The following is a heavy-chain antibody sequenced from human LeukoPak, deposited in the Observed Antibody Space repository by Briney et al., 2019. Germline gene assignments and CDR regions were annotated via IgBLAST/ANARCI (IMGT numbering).Heavy chain of an antibody. V-gene: IGHV3-30*18. Sequence: GGSLRLSCAASGFTFSSYGMHWVRHAPGKGLEWVAVISYDGNNKYYADSVKGRFTISRDNSKNTLYLQMDNLRAEDTAVYYCAKYQRQWLPKGGFDYWGQGTLVTVSS. CDR3: AKYQRQWLPKGGFDY. J-gene: IGHJ4*02. D-gene: IGHD6-19*01. CDR2: ISYDGNNK. CDR1: GFTFSSYG.